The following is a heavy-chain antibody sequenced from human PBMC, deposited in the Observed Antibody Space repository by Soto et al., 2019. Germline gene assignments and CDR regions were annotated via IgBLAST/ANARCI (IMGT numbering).Heavy chain of an antibody. J-gene: IGHJ5*02. CDR1: GFTFDDYA. V-gene: IGHV3-9*01. CDR2: ISWNSGSI. Sequence: EVQLVESGGGLVQPGRSLRLSCAASGFTFDDYAMHWVRQAPGKGLEWVSGISWNSGSIGYADSVKGRFTISRDNAKNSLYLQMNSLRAEDTALYYCAKDKEGEGWFDPWGQGTPVTVSS. D-gene: IGHD3-16*01. CDR3: AKDKEGEGWFDP.